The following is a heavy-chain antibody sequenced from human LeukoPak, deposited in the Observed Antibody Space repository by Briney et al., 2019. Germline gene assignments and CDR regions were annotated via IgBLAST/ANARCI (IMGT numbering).Heavy chain of an antibody. CDR2: ISSSGSTI. Sequence: GSLRLSCAASGFTFSSYEMNWVRQAPGKGLEWVSYISSSGSTIYYADSVKGRFTISRENAKNSLYLQMNSLRAGDTAVYYCARVELTSGSYLDWGQGTLVTVSS. V-gene: IGHV3-48*03. D-gene: IGHD1-26*01. CDR3: ARVELTSGSYLD. CDR1: GFTFSSYE. J-gene: IGHJ4*02.